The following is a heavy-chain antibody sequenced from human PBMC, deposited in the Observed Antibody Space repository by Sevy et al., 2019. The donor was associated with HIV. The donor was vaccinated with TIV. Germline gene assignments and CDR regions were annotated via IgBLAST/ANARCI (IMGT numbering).Heavy chain of an antibody. Sequence: GGSLRLSCAASGFTFSSYNMNWVRQAPGKGLEWISSITRDSSYMYDADSVKGRFTISRDNAKNSLYLHMNGLRAEDTAVYYCARDRPTLNYHASSGYNYYFDSWGQGTLVTVSS. D-gene: IGHD3-22*01. CDR1: GFTFSSYN. J-gene: IGHJ4*02. CDR2: ITRDSSYM. CDR3: ARDRPTLNYHASSGYNYYFDS. V-gene: IGHV3-21*01.